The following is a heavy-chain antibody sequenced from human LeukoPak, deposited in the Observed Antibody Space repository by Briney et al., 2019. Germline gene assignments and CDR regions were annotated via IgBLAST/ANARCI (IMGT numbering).Heavy chain of an antibody. CDR3: ATSRGYFFRWFQH. CDR1: GFTFSNYE. CDR2: IASSSSTI. D-gene: IGHD3-22*01. V-gene: IGHV3-48*03. Sequence: GESLKISCSASGFTFSNYEMNWVRQAPGKGLEWVSYIASSSSTIYYADSVKGRFTISRDNAKSSLYLQMNSLRADDTAVYYCATSRGYFFRWFQHWGQGTLVTVSS. J-gene: IGHJ1*01.